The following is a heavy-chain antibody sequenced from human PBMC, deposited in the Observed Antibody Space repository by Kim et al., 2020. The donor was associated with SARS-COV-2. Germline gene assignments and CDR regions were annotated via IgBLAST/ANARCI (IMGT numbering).Heavy chain of an antibody. CDR2: IYSGGST. CDR1: GFTVSSNY. CDR3: ARDHYYYGMDV. V-gene: IGHV3-53*01. Sequence: GGSLRLSCAASGFTVSSNYMSWVRQAPGKGLEWVSVIYSGGSTYYADSVKGRFTISRDNSKNTLYLQMNSLRAEDTAVYYCARDHYYYGMDVWAKGPRSPSP. J-gene: IGHJ6*02.